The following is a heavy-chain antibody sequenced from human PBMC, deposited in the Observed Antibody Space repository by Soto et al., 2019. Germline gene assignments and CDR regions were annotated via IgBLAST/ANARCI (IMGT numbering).Heavy chain of an antibody. J-gene: IGHJ5*02. CDR3: VKGSSGNNVLCYNEGWFGP. D-gene: IGHD3-10*02. Sequence: GGSLRLSCAVSGFSLSDSAMHWVRQAPGKGLEWVAVMSYDGSNKYYADSVKGRFTISRDDSKNTLSLQMNSLRAEDTALYYCVKGSSGNNVLCYNEGWFGPWGQGTLVTVS. V-gene: IGHV3-30-3*01. CDR1: GFSLSDSA. CDR2: MSYDGSNK.